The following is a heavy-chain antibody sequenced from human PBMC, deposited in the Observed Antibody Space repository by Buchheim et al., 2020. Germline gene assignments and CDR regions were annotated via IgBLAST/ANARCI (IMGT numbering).Heavy chain of an antibody. CDR3: AKDMIHIVATTGNYYYYGMDV. J-gene: IGHJ6*02. V-gene: IGHV3-30*18. D-gene: IGHD5-12*01. Sequence: QVQLVESGGGVVQPGRSLRLSCAASGFTFSSYGMHWVRQAPGKGLEWVAVISYDGSNKYYADSVKGRLTISRDNSKNTLYLQMNSLRAEDTAVYYCAKDMIHIVATTGNYYYYGMDVWGQGTT. CDR1: GFTFSSYG. CDR2: ISYDGSNK.